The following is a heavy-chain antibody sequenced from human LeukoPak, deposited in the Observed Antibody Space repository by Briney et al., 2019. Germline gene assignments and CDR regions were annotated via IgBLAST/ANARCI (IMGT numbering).Heavy chain of an antibody. D-gene: IGHD5-18*01. CDR3: ARDPRLFYSYDYYYYYGMDV. CDR1: GYTXTXYY. Sequence: ASVKVSCKASGYTXTXYYMHWVRQAPGXXXXWMGIINPSGGSTSYAQKFQGRVTMTRDTSTSTVYMELSSLRSEDTAVYYCARDPRLFYSYDYYYYYGMDVWGQGTTVTVSS. J-gene: IGHJ6*02. CDR2: INPSGGST. V-gene: IGHV1-46*01.